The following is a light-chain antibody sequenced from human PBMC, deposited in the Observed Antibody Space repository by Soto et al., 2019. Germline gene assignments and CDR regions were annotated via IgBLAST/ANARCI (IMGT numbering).Light chain of an antibody. Sequence: EIVLTQSPGTLSLSPGERATLSCRASQSVSSSYLAWYQQQPGQAPRHLIYGASSRATGIPDRFSGSGSGTDFTLTISRLEPEDFAVYYCQQYGSSPWTFGQGTKVEIK. CDR2: GAS. CDR1: QSVSSSY. V-gene: IGKV3-20*01. J-gene: IGKJ1*01. CDR3: QQYGSSPWT.